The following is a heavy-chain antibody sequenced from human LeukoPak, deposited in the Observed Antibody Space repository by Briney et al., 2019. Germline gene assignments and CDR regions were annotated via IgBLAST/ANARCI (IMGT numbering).Heavy chain of an antibody. J-gene: IGHJ1*01. V-gene: IGHV4-34*01. CDR3: ARGHSPVTTKVSYFQH. Sequence: SETLSLTCAVYGGSFSGYYWSWIRQPPGKGLEWIGEINHSGSTNYNPSLTSRVTILVDTSKNKFSLKLSSVTAADTAVYYCARGHSPVTTKVSYFQHWGQGTLVTVSS. CDR2: INHSGST. CDR1: GGSFSGYY. D-gene: IGHD4-17*01.